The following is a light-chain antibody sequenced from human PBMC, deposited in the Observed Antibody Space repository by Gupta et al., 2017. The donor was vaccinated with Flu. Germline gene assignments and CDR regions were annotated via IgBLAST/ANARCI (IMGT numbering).Light chain of an antibody. V-gene: IGKV3-11*01. J-gene: IGKJ4*01. Sequence: ATLSLSAGERDTVSSRASQSIGTYLDWYKQKQGQAPRLLIYDEANRGTGIRARFSGSGSGTGFTVTISRLEQEDVAVYYCQQRSNWPRITFGRGTKVEIK. CDR3: QQRSNWPRIT. CDR2: DEA. CDR1: QSIGTY.